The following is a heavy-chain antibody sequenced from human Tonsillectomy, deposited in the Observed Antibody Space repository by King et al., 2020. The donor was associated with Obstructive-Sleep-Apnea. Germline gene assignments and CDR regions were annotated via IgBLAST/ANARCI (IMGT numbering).Heavy chain of an antibody. CDR1: GITFRDAW. Sequence: VQLVESGGGLVKPGGSLRVSCAVSGITFRDAWMSWVRQAPGKGLEWVGRIKSQGGGGTTDYAAPVKGRFIISRDDSKNTLYLQMNNLKIEDTAVYYCTWMTTVTTIDFWGQGTQVTVSS. CDR2: IKSQGGGGTT. CDR3: TWMTTVTTIDF. D-gene: IGHD4-17*01. J-gene: IGHJ4*02. V-gene: IGHV3-15*01.